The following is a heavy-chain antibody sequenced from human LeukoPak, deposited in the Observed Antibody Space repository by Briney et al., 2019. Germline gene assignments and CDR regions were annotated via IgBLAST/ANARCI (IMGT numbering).Heavy chain of an antibody. V-gene: IGHV4-39*07. CDR1: GGSISSSSYY. CDR2: IYYSGST. J-gene: IGHJ6*03. Sequence: PSETLSLTCTVSGGSISSSSYYWGWIRQPPGKGLEWIGSIYYSGSTYYNPSLKSRVTISVDTSKNQFSLKLSSVTAADTAVYYCARGGGINYYYYYMDVWGKGTTVTVSS. D-gene: IGHD2-15*01. CDR3: ARGGGINYYYYYMDV.